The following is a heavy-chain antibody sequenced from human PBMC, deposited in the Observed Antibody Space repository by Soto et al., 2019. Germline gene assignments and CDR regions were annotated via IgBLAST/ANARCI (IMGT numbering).Heavy chain of an antibody. Sequence: EVQLVESGGGLVKPGGSLRLSCAASGFTFSSYSMNWVRQAPGKXXEWXXXISSSSSYIYYADSVKGRFTISRDNAKXXXXLXXXXXXXXXXXXXXXXXXXXXXXXXXXXXYMDVWGKGTTVTVSS. CDR1: GFTFSSYS. J-gene: IGHJ6*03. V-gene: IGHV3-21*01. CDR2: ISSSSSYI. CDR3: XXXXXXXXXXXXXXYMDV.